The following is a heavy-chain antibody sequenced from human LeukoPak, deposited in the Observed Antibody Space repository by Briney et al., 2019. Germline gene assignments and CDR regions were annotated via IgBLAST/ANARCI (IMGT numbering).Heavy chain of an antibody. J-gene: IGHJ5*02. CDR3: ARAQEGLSRASCYLEP. Sequence: SGTLSLTCAISGASISSTNWWIWVRQPPGKGLEWIGEMHHSGRTNYNPSLKSRITISVDKSKNQVFLRLNSVAAADTALYYCARAQEGLSRASCYLEPWGQGTLVTVSS. V-gene: IGHV4-4*02. CDR1: GASISSTNW. D-gene: IGHD2-2*01. CDR2: MHHSGRT.